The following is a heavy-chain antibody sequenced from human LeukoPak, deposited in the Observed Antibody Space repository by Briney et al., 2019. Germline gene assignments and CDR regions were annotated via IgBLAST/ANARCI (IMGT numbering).Heavy chain of an antibody. D-gene: IGHD3/OR15-3a*01. CDR3: ARGLTRASDI. CDR2: IRSHLDSR. CDR1: GYTFTSYG. Sequence: ASVKVSCKTSGYTFTSYGISWVRQAPGQGLEWMGWIRSHLDSRNYADKFQGRVTMTADTSTNTVYMELRSLTSDDTAVYYCARGLTRASDIWGQGTMVTVSS. V-gene: IGHV1-18*01. J-gene: IGHJ3*02.